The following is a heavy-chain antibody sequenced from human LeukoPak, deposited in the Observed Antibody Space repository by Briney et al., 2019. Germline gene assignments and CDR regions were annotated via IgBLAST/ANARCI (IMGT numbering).Heavy chain of an antibody. CDR1: GYTVTSYG. V-gene: IGHV1-69*04. J-gene: IGHJ4*02. D-gene: IGHD3-9*01. Sequence: SVKVSCKAAGYTVTSYGISWVRQAPGQGLEWMGRIIPILDIANYAQKFQGRVTITADNSTSTAYMELSSLGSEDTAMYYCARPLRYFDRSFDYWGQGTLVTVSS. CDR2: IIPILDIA. CDR3: ARPLRYFDRSFDY.